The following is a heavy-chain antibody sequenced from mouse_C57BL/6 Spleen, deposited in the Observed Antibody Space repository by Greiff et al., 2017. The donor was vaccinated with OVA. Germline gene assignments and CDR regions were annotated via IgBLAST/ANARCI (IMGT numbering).Heavy chain of an antibody. CDR1: GYTFTSYW. CDR2: IDPSDSYT. J-gene: IGHJ3*01. D-gene: IGHD1-1*02. Sequence: QVQLQQSGAELVKPGASVKLSCKASGYTFTSYWMQWVKQRPGQGLEWIGEIDPSDSYTNYNQKFKGKATLTVDTSSSTAYMQLSSLTSEDSAVYYCARRKYYQFAYWGQGTLVTVSA. CDR3: ARRKYYQFAY. V-gene: IGHV1-50*01.